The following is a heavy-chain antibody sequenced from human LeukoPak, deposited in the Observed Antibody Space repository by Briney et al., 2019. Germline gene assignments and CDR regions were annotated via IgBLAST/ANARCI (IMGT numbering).Heavy chain of an antibody. Sequence: GGSLRLSCAASGFTFSSYSMNWVRQAPGKGLEWVSSISSSSSYIYYADSVKGRFTISRDNDKNSLYLQMNSLRAEDTAVYYCARDPYYYDSSGYFGHDAFDIWGQGTMVTVSS. D-gene: IGHD3-22*01. CDR1: GFTFSSYS. V-gene: IGHV3-21*01. CDR2: ISSSSSYI. J-gene: IGHJ3*02. CDR3: ARDPYYYDSSGYFGHDAFDI.